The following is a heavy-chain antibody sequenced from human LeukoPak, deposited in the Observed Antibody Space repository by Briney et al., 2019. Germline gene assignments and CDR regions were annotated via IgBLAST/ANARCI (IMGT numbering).Heavy chain of an antibody. CDR1: GFTFDDYA. V-gene: IGHV3-9*01. J-gene: IGHJ4*02. Sequence: GRSLRLSCAASGFTFDDYAMHWVRQAPGKGLEWVSGISRNSGSIGYADSVKGRFTISRDNAKNSLYLQMNSLRAEDTALYYCAKAANYDSSGYVDYWGQGTLVTVSS. CDR2: ISRNSGSI. D-gene: IGHD3-22*01. CDR3: AKAANYDSSGYVDY.